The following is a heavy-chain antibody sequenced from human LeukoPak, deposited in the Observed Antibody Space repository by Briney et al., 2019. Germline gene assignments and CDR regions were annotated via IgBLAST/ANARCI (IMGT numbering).Heavy chain of an antibody. D-gene: IGHD1-26*01. Sequence: GGSLRLSCAASGFTVSAYAMAQVRQAPGKGLEWVSTIYDDNTYYADSVKGRFTISRDNSKNTLYLQMNSLRAEDTAVYYCAKDGPGASPFDYWGQGTLVTVSS. CDR3: AKDGPGASPFDY. J-gene: IGHJ4*02. CDR1: GFTVSAYA. V-gene: IGHV3-66*02. CDR2: IYDDNT.